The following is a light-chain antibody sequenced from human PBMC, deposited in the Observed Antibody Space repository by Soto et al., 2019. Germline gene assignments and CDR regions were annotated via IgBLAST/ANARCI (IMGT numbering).Light chain of an antibody. CDR1: QSISSW. CDR3: QQYNSIRVT. CDR2: DAS. Sequence: DIQMTQSPSTLSASVGDRVTITCRAIQSISSWLAWYQQKPGKAPKLLIYDASSLESGVPSRFSGSGSGTEFTLTISSLQPDEFATYYFQQYNSIRVTFGPGTKVDIK. J-gene: IGKJ3*01. V-gene: IGKV1-5*01.